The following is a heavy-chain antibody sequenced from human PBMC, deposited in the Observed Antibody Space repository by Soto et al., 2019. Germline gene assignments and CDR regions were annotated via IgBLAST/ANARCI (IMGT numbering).Heavy chain of an antibody. CDR3: ARGGSSSSLHYYGMDV. D-gene: IGHD6-6*01. CDR2: IIPIFGTA. CDR1: GGTFSSYA. V-gene: IGHV1-69*12. J-gene: IGHJ6*02. Sequence: QVQLVQSGAEVKKPGSSVKVPCKASGGTFSSYAISWVRQAPGQGLEWMGGIIPIFGTANYAQKFQGRVTITADESTSTAYMELSSLRSEDTAVYYCARGGSSSSLHYYGMDVWGQGTTVTVSS.